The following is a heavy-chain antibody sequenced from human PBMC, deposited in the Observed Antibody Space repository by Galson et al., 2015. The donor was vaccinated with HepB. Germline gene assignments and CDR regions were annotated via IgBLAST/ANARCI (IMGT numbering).Heavy chain of an antibody. CDR1: GFTFSSSI. CDR3: ATVRGYSYGYDY. Sequence: SLRLSCAASGFTFSSSIMNWVRQAPGKGLEWVSYISISSSTIYYADSVKGRFTISRDNAKSSLYLQMNGLRDDDTAVYYCATVRGYSYGYDYWGQGTLVTVSS. D-gene: IGHD5-18*01. V-gene: IGHV3-48*02. CDR2: ISISSSTI. J-gene: IGHJ4*02.